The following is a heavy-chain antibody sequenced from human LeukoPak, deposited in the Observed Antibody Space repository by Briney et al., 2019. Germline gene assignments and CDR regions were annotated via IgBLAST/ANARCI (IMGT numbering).Heavy chain of an antibody. V-gene: IGHV4-30-4*08. CDR3: AREVYYYDSSGYYNDY. CDR2: IYYSGST. CDR1: GGSISSGDYY. D-gene: IGHD3-22*01. J-gene: IGHJ4*02. Sequence: SETQSLTCTVSGGSISSGDYYWTWIRRPQGKGLQWIGYIYYSGSTYYNPSLKSRVNISVDTSKNQFSLKLSSVTAADTAVYYCAREVYYYDSSGYYNDYWGQGTLVTVSS.